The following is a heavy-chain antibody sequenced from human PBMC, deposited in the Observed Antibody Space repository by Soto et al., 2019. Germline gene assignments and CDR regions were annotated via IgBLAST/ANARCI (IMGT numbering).Heavy chain of an antibody. CDR2: INPNSGGT. V-gene: IGHV1-2*02. D-gene: IGHD4-17*01. Sequence: ASVKVSCKASGYTFTGYYMHWVRQAPGQGLERMGWINPNSGGTNYAQKFQGRVTMTRDTSISTAYMELSRLRSDDTAVYYCARTQWDDYGGSDAFDIWGQGTMVTVSS. CDR1: GYTFTGYY. J-gene: IGHJ3*02. CDR3: ARTQWDDYGGSDAFDI.